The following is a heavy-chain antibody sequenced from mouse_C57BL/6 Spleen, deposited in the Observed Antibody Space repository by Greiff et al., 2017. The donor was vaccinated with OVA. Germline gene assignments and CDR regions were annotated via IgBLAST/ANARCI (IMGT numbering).Heavy chain of an antibody. CDR2: IYPGSGST. CDR1: GYTFTSYW. Sequence: QVQLQQPGAELVKPGASVKMSCKASGYTFTSYWITWVKQRPGQGLEWIGDIYPGSGSTNYNEKFKSKATLTVDTSSRTAYMQLSSLTTEDSAVYYCARLETAQARWFAYWGQGTLVTVSA. J-gene: IGHJ3*01. CDR3: ARLETAQARWFAY. D-gene: IGHD3-2*02. V-gene: IGHV1-55*01.